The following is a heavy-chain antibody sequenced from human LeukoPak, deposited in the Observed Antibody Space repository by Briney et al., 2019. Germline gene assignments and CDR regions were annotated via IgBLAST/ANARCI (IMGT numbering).Heavy chain of an antibody. Sequence: ASVKVSCKASGYTFTDYYIHWVRQAPGQGLEWMGWISPNSGGTNYAQKFQGRVTMTRDTSISAAYMELSSLRSDDTAVYYCAKGEQTAPEYWGQGTLVDVSS. V-gene: IGHV1-2*02. CDR3: AKGEQTAPEY. D-gene: IGHD1-26*01. CDR2: ISPNSGGT. CDR1: GYTFTDYY. J-gene: IGHJ4*02.